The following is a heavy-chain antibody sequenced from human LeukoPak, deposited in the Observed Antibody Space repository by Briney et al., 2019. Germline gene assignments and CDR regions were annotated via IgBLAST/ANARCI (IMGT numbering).Heavy chain of an antibody. CDR2: IVVGSGNT. D-gene: IGHD1-26*01. CDR1: GFTFTSSA. V-gene: IGHV1-58*01. J-gene: IGHJ6*03. Sequence: ASVKVSCKASGFTFTSSAVQWVRQARGQRLEWIGWIVVGSGNTNYAQKFQGRVTMTRDTSISTAYMELSRLRSDDTAVYYCARDGSGSYFYYYYYMDVWGKGTTVTVSS. CDR3: ARDGSGSYFYYYYYMDV.